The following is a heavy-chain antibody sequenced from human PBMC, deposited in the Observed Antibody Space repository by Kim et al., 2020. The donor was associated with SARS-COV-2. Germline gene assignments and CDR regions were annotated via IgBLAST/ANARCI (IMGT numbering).Heavy chain of an antibody. Sequence: SETLSLTCTASGYSIRSSNYQWGWIRQSPGKGLEWIGTTFYSGVTYYKASLRSRVTISVDTSKNQISLKVRSVTAADTAVYFCARRSGDILTGSQVHDAFDIWGQGTVVTVSS. CDR1: GYSIRSSNYQ. V-gene: IGHV4-39*01. J-gene: IGHJ3*02. CDR3: ARRSGDILTGSQVHDAFDI. CDR2: TFYSGVT. D-gene: IGHD3-9*01.